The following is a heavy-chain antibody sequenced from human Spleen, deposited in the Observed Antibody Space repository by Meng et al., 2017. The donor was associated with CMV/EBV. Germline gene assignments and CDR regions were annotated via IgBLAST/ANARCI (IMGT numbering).Heavy chain of an antibody. Sequence: GGSLRLSCVASGFTFNNYCMRWVRRQAPGKGLEWVAFIRYDGNNKDYGDSVKGRFTVSRDNSKNMVYLQMNSLRAEDTAVYYCAKVETAMGHYYYAMDVWGQGTTVTVSS. CDR3: AKVETAMGHYYYAMDV. CDR2: IRYDGNNK. CDR1: GFTFNNYC. J-gene: IGHJ6*02. D-gene: IGHD5-18*01. V-gene: IGHV3-30*02.